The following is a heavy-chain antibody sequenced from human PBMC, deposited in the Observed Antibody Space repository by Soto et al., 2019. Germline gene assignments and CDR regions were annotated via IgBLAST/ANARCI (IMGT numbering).Heavy chain of an antibody. CDR3: ARDIGYCTNGVCYTGNNWFDP. CDR1: GGSVSSGSYY. D-gene: IGHD2-8*01. Sequence: SETLSLTCTVSGGSVSSGSYYWSWIRQPPGKGLEWIGYIYYSGSTNYNPSLKSRVTISVDTSKNQFSLKLSSVTAADTAVYYCARDIGYCTNGVCYTGNNWFDPWGQGTLVTVSS. J-gene: IGHJ5*02. CDR2: IYYSGST. V-gene: IGHV4-61*01.